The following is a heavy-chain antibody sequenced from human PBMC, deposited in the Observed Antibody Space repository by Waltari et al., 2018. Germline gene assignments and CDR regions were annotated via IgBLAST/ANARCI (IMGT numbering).Heavy chain of an antibody. CDR3: AKDSGMIVVANHQEGY. V-gene: IGHV3-30*02. CDR2: IRYDGRKK. Sequence: QVQLVESGGGVVQPGGSLRLSCAASGFTFSSYGMHWVRQAPGKGLEWVAFIRYDGRKKDYADSVKGRFTISRYNSKNTLYLQMNSLRAEDTAVYYCAKDSGMIVVANHQEGYWGQGTLVTVSS. CDR1: GFTFSSYG. D-gene: IGHD3-22*01. J-gene: IGHJ4*02.